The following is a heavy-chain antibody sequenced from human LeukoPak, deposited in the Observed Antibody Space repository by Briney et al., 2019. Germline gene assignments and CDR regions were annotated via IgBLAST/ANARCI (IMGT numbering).Heavy chain of an antibody. V-gene: IGHV3-74*01. CDR1: GFTFSSYW. CDR2: INSDGSST. D-gene: IGHD1-26*01. CDR3: AKTRGSSTVYYFDY. Sequence: GGSLRLSCAASGFTFSSYWMHWVRQAPGKGLVWVSRINSDGSSTSYADSVKGRFTISRDNAKNTLYLQMNSLRAEDTAVYYCAKTRGSSTVYYFDYWGRGTLVTVSS. J-gene: IGHJ4*02.